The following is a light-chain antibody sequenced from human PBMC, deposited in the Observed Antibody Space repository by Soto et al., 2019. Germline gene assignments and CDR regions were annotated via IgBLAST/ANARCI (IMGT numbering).Light chain of an antibody. CDR1: SSDVGGYNY. Sequence: QSALTQPRSVSGSPGQSVTISCTGTSSDVGGYNYVSWYQQHPGKAPKLMIYDVTQRPSGVPDRFSGSKSGNTASLTISGLQAEDEADYYCCSYAGTSDKYVLGPGTKVTVL. CDR3: CSYAGTSDKYV. V-gene: IGLV2-11*01. J-gene: IGLJ1*01. CDR2: DVT.